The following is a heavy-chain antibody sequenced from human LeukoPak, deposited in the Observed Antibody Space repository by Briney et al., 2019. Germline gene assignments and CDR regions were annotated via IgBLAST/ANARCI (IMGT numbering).Heavy chain of an antibody. CDR3: ARDSLDYYDTGGLDY. D-gene: IGHD3-22*01. CDR1: GYSISSSYY. J-gene: IGHJ4*02. Sequence: PSETLSLTCAVSGYSISSSYYWSWIRQPAGKGLEWIGRIYTSGSTNYNPSLKSRVTMSVDTSKNQFSLKLSSVTAADTAVYYCARDSLDYYDTGGLDYWGQGTLVTVSS. V-gene: IGHV4-4*07. CDR2: IYTSGST.